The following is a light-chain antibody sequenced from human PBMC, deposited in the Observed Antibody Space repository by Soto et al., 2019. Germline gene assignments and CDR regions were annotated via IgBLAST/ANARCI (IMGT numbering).Light chain of an antibody. Sequence: QSVLTQPRSVSGSPGQSVTISCTGTSSDVGSYKYVSWYQHQPGKAPQLMIFDINQRAVGVPDRFSGSNSGNAASLTISGLQAEDEYYYVCWAVVVSGTVVFGGGTKLTVL. CDR1: SSDVGSYKY. CDR2: DIN. V-gene: IGLV2-11*01. J-gene: IGLJ3*02. CDR3: WAVVVSGTVV.